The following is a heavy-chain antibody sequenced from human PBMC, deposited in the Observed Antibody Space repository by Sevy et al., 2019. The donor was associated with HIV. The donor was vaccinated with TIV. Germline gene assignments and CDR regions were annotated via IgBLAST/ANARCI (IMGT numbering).Heavy chain of an antibody. Sequence: GGSLRLSCAASGFTFSSYAMHWVRQAPGKGLEWVAVITYDGSNTYYADSVKGRFTISRDNSKNTLYLQMNSLRAEDTAVYYCARGAATWYLSSGWPLDYWGQGTLVTVSS. CDR1: GFTFSSYA. J-gene: IGHJ4*02. CDR3: ARGAATWYLSSGWPLDY. D-gene: IGHD6-19*01. CDR2: ITYDGSNT. V-gene: IGHV3-30-3*01.